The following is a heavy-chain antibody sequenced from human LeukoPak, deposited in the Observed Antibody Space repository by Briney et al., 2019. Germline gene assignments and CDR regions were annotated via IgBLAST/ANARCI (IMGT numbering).Heavy chain of an antibody. V-gene: IGHV3-48*03. CDR2: VSSSGSTI. D-gene: IGHD3-10*02. J-gene: IGHJ6*04. CDR1: GFTFSSYE. CDR3: AELGITMIGGV. Sequence: GGSLRLSCAASGFTFSSYEMNWVRQAPGKGLEGVSYVSSSGSTIYYADSVKGRFTISRDNAKNSLYLQMNSLRAEDTAVYYCAELGITMIGGVWGKGTTVTISS.